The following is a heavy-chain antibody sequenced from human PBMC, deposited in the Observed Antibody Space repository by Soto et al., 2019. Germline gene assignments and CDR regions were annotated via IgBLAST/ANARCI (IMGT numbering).Heavy chain of an antibody. D-gene: IGHD3-9*01. V-gene: IGHV1-18*01. CDR2: ISAYNGNT. J-gene: IGHJ4*02. Sequence: QVQLMQSGAEVRKPGASVKVSCKASGYTFTNYGISWVRQAPGQGLEWMGWISAYNGNTNYAQKLQGRVTVTPDTSTSTAYMELRSLTSDDTAVYYCARAPLYYDILTGYDYFDYWGQGTLVTVSS. CDR1: GYTFTNYG. CDR3: ARAPLYYDILTGYDYFDY.